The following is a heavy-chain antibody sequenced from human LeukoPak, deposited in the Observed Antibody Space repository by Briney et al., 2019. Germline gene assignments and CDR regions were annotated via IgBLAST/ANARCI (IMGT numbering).Heavy chain of an antibody. CDR2: IYTSGTT. CDR1: GVSISSYY. Sequence: SETLSLTCTVSGVSISSYYWTWIRQPAGKGLEWIGRIYTSGTTNYNPSLKSRVTMSVDTSKNQFSLKLSSVTAADTAVYYCAREVVVVAASLYYFDYWGQGTLVTVSS. V-gene: IGHV4-4*07. J-gene: IGHJ4*02. D-gene: IGHD2-15*01. CDR3: AREVVVVAASLYYFDY.